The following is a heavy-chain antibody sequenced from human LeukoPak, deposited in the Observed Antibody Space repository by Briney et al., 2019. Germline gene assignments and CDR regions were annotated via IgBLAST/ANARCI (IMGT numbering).Heavy chain of an antibody. CDR3: AREVARGYSYGNSFDI. Sequence: XSXTXTVXXGXISXYYWSWIRQPPGKGLEWIGYIYYSGSTNYNPSLKSRVTISVDTSKNQFSLKLSSVTAADTAVYYCAREVARGYSYGNSFDIWGQGTMVTVSS. D-gene: IGHD5-18*01. CDR2: IYYSGST. J-gene: IGHJ3*02. V-gene: IGHV4-59*01. CDR1: XGXISXYY.